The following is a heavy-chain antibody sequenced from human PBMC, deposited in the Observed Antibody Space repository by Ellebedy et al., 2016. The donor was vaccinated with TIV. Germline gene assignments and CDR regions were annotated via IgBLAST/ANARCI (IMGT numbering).Heavy chain of an antibody. J-gene: IGHJ4*02. Sequence: AASVKVSCKASGYTFTGYYMHWVRQAPGQGLEWMGWISAYNDNTNYAQKFQGRVTMTTDTSTSTAYMELSSLRSEDTAVYYCARVTDTAMATLDYWGQGTLVTVSS. CDR1: GYTFTGYY. V-gene: IGHV1-18*04. D-gene: IGHD5-18*01. CDR2: ISAYNDNT. CDR3: ARVTDTAMATLDY.